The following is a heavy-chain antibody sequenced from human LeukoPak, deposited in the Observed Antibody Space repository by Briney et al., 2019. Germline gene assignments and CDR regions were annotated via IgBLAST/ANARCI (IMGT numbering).Heavy chain of an antibody. CDR2: IRYDGSIK. D-gene: IGHD4-17*01. CDR1: GFTFSSYT. Sequence: GGSLRLSCAASGFTFSSYTMNWVRQAPGKGLEWVAFIRYDGSIKYYADSVKGRFTISRDNSKNTLYLQMNSLRAEDTAVYYCARDSPYGDYSDYWGQGTLVTVSS. CDR3: ARDSPYGDYSDY. J-gene: IGHJ4*02. V-gene: IGHV3-30*04.